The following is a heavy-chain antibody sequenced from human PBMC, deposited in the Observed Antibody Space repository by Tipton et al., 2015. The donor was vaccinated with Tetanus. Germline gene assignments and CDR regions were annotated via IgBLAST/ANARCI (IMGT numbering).Heavy chain of an antibody. CDR1: GFSVSRKY. CDR3: AKEALGVLNL. V-gene: IGHV3-23*01. Sequence: SLRLSCAASGFSVSRKYMTWVRQAPGNGLEWVAAISGSRLTPYYADSVKGRFTISRDNSKNTLSLQLNSLRAGDTAIYYGAKEALGVLNLWGNGTTVIVSS. CDR2: ISGSRLTP. D-gene: IGHD3-16*01. J-gene: IGHJ6*03.